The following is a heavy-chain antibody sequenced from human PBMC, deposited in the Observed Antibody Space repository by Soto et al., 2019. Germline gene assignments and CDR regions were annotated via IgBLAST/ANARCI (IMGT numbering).Heavy chain of an antibody. V-gene: IGHV2-5*02. CDR2: IYWDDDK. D-gene: IGHD3-10*01. CDR3: GGMVQGAGLDY. CDR1: GFSLSTSGVG. J-gene: IGHJ4*02. Sequence: QITLKESGPTLVKPTQTLTLTCTFSGFSLSTSGVGVGWIRQPPGKALEWLALIYWDDDKRYSPSLKSRLTITKDTSKHQVVLTMTNMDPVDTATYYCGGMVQGAGLDYWGQGTLVTVSS.